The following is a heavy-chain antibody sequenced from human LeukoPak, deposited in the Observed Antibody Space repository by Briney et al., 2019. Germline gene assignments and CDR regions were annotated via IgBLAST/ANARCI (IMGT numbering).Heavy chain of an antibody. CDR3: AKDLVGRGSYSDRGMDV. J-gene: IGHJ6*04. Sequence: GRSLRLSCAASGFTFSSYGMHWVRQAPGKGLEWVAVISYDGSNKYYADSVKGRFTISRDNSKNTLYLHMNSLRAEDTAVYYCAKDLVGRGSYSDRGMDVWGKGTTVTVSS. CDR1: GFTFSSYG. D-gene: IGHD3-10*01. V-gene: IGHV3-30*18. CDR2: ISYDGSNK.